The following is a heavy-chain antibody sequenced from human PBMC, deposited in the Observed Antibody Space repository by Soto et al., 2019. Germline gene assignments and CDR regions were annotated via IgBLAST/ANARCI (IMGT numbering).Heavy chain of an antibody. Sequence: GESLKISCKGSGYSFTSYWISWVRQMPGKGLEWMGRIDPSDSYTNYSPSFQGHVTISADKSISTAYLQWSSLKASDTAMYYCARHFALHYYDSSGYNDYWGQGTLVTV. J-gene: IGHJ4*02. CDR1: GYSFTSYW. CDR2: IDPSDSYT. V-gene: IGHV5-10-1*01. D-gene: IGHD3-22*01. CDR3: ARHFALHYYDSSGYNDY.